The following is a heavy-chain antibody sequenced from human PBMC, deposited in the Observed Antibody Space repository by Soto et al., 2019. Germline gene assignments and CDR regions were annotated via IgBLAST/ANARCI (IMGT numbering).Heavy chain of an antibody. CDR2: ISANDVGT. J-gene: IGHJ4*02. Sequence: GGSLRRSCEASGFTLRNYAMTWIRQAPGKGLDWVSLISANDVGTYYAESVKTRFTISTDQSRNTVHLQMDSLRADDTAIYYCAKAKNDYNWDNRPPFDYWGQGTLVTVSS. V-gene: IGHV3-23*01. CDR3: AKAKNDYNWDNRPPFDY. CDR1: GFTLRNYA. D-gene: IGHD1-20*01.